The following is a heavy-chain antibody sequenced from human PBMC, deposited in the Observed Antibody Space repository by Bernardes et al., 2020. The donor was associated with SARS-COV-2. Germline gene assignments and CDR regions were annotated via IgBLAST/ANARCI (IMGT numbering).Heavy chain of an antibody. D-gene: IGHD3-16*01. CDR1: GYNFNDYY. V-gene: IGHV1-2*02. CDR3: GNVTWSQRNDFDV. Sequence: ASVKVSCKAFGYNFNDYYLHWVRQAPGQGLEWMGWINPSGSGTEYAQKFKGRVTMTRDTSINTAYMELSRLNSDDTAVYYCGNVTWSQRNDFDVWGQGTLVTVSS. CDR2: INPSGSGT. J-gene: IGHJ3*01.